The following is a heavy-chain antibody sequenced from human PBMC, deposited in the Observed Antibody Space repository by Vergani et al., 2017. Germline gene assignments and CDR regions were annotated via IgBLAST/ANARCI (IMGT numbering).Heavy chain of an antibody. CDR1: GYTFTSYA. V-gene: IGHV1-58*02. CDR2: IVVGSGNT. J-gene: IGHJ6*02. D-gene: IGHD6-13*01. Sequence: QLVQSGAEVKKPGASVKVSCKASGYTFTSYAMQWVRQARGQRLEWIGWIVVGSGNTNYAQKFQERVTITRDMSTSTAYMELSSLRSEDTAVYYCAADPSRSLYGMDVWGQGTTVTVSS. CDR3: AADPSRSLYGMDV.